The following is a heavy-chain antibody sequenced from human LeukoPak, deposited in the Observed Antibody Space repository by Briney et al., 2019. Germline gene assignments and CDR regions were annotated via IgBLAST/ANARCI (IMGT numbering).Heavy chain of an antibody. CDR2: INQDGSEK. CDR1: GFTISSSW. CDR3: AKDGRKITIFGVVMRHNWFDP. D-gene: IGHD3-3*01. V-gene: IGHV3-7*03. J-gene: IGHJ5*02. Sequence: GGSLRLSCAASGFTISSSWMHWVRQAPGKGLEWVANINQDGSEKYYVDSVKGRFTISRDNAKNSLYLQMNSLRAEDTAVYYCAKDGRKITIFGVVMRHNWFDPWGQGTLVTVSS.